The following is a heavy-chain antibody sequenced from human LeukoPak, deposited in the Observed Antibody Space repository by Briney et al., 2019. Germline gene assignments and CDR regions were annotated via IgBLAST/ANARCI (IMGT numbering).Heavy chain of an antibody. V-gene: IGHV1-2*02. CDR1: GYTFTGHD. CDR2: INPNNGAT. Sequence: ASVKVSCKASGYTFTGHDAHWVRQAPGQGLEWMAWINPNNGATDYAQKFQDRVTVTRDTSISTVYMELRSLTSDDTAVYYCARKSLWTVDFWGQGTLVSVSS. D-gene: IGHD3/OR15-3a*01. CDR3: ARKSLWTVDF. J-gene: IGHJ4*02.